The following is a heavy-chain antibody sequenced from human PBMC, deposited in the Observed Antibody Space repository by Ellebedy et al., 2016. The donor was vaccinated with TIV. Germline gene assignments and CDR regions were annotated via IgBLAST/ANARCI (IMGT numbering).Heavy chain of an antibody. CDR1: GFTSSLYW. V-gene: IGHV3-7*01. D-gene: IGHD2-21*01. Sequence: GESLKISCAASGFTSSLYWMTWVRQAPGKGLEWVANIKQDGSEKYYVDSVKGRFTISRDNAKNSLYLQMRSLRVEDTAVYYCARAAHFYSYGMDVWGQGTTVTVSS. J-gene: IGHJ6*02. CDR3: ARAAHFYSYGMDV. CDR2: IKQDGSEK.